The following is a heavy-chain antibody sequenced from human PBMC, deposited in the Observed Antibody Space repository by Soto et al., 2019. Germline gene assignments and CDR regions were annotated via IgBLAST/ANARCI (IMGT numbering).Heavy chain of an antibody. CDR1: GGSISSGGYS. CDR3: ARVGSLMTTKSPGPFDP. Sequence: QLQLQESGSGLVKPSQTLSLTCAVSGGSISSGGYSWSWIRQPPGKGLEWIGYIYHSWSTYYNPSLKSRVTISVDRSKNQFSLKLSSVTAADTAVYYCARVGSLMTTKSPGPFDPWGQGTLVTVSS. V-gene: IGHV4-30-2*01. D-gene: IGHD4-4*01. CDR2: IYHSWST. J-gene: IGHJ5*02.